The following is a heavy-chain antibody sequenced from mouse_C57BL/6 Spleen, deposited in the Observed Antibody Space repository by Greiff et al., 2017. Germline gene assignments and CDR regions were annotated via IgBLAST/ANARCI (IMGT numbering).Heavy chain of an antibody. CDR3: AAYYYGSSHPDY. D-gene: IGHD1-1*01. CDR2: IYPGDGDT. Sequence: VKLQESGPELVKPGASVKISCKASGYAFSSSWMNWVKQRPGKGLEWIGRIYPGDGDTNYNGKFKGKATLTADKSSSTAYMQLSSLTSEDSAVYFCAAYYYGSSHPDYWGQGTTLTVSS. CDR1: GYAFSSSW. V-gene: IGHV1-82*01. J-gene: IGHJ2*01.